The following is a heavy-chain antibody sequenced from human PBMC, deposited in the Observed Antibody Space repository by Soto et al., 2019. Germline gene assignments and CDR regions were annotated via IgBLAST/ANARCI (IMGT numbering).Heavy chain of an antibody. J-gene: IGHJ4*02. V-gene: IGHV4-31*03. CDR3: ARDSFWSGYTGYFDY. CDR2: IYYSGGT. CDR1: GGSISSGGYY. D-gene: IGHD3-3*01. Sequence: QVQLQESGPGLVKPSQTLSLTCTVSGGSISSGGYYWSWIRQHPGKGLEWIGYIYYSGGTYYNPSLKSRVTISVDTSKNQFSLKLSSVTAADTAVYYCARDSFWSGYTGYFDYWGQGTLVTVSS.